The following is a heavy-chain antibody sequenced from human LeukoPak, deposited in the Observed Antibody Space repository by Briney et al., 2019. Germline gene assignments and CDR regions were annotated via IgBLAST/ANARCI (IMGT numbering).Heavy chain of an antibody. D-gene: IGHD3-22*01. V-gene: IGHV1-46*01. CDR1: GYTFTSYY. Sequence: GASVKVSFKASGYTFTSYYMHWVRQAPGQGLEWMGIINPSGGSTSYAQKFQGRVTMTRDTSTSTVYMELSSLRSEDTAVYYCARDPDITMIVVGMPDYWGQGTLVTVSS. J-gene: IGHJ4*02. CDR3: ARDPDITMIVVGMPDY. CDR2: INPSGGST.